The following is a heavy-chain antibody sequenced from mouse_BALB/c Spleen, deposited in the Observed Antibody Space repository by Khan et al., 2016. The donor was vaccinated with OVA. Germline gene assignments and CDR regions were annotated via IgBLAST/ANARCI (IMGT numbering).Heavy chain of an antibody. CDR2: INSDGYYT. J-gene: IGHJ3*01. V-gene: IGHV5-6*01. D-gene: IGHD4-1*01. CDR3: ASNLTGSFAY. Sequence: EVQLVESGGDLMKPGGSLKLSCAASGFTFSTYGMSWVRQTPDKRLEWVATINSDGYYTYYPDSVQGRFTFSRNNAKNTLYLQMSSLKSEDTAMYYCASNLTGSFAYWGQGTLVTVSA. CDR1: GFTFSTYG.